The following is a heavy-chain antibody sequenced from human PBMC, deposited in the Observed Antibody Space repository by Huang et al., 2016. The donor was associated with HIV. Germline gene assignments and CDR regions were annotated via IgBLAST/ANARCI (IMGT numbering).Heavy chain of an antibody. CDR1: GGSLSGYY. CDR3: ARDATKNPRGWFDP. D-gene: IGHD3-10*01. V-gene: IGHV4-34*02. Sequence: QVYLQQWGAGLLKSAETLSLTCAVYGGSLSGYYWSWLRQTPGKGLVWIGEINHLGSPNYNPALQSRVSISMDGSKKQFSLKLRSISDADTAVYFCARDATKNPRGWFDPWGQGTLVTVAS. J-gene: IGHJ5*02. CDR2: INHLGSP.